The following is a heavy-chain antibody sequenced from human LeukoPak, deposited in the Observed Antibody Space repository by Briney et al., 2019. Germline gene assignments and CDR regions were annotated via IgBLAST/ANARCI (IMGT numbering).Heavy chain of an antibody. V-gene: IGHV4-34*01. J-gene: IGHJ4*02. Sequence: SETLSLTCAVYGGSFSGYYWSWIRQPLGKGLEWIGEINHSGSTNYNPSLKSRVTISVDTSKNQFSLKLSSVTAADTAVYYCARGMVVAAPMGASPIDYWGQGTLVTVSS. CDR2: INHSGST. D-gene: IGHD2-15*01. CDR3: ARGMVVAAPMGASPIDY. CDR1: GGSFSGYY.